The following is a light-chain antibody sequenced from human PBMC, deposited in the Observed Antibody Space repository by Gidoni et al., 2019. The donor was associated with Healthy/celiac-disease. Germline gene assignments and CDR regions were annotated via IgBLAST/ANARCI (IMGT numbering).Light chain of an antibody. V-gene: IGKV3-20*01. Sequence: IVLTQSPGTLSLSPGERATLSCRASQSVSSSYLAWYQQKPGQAPRLLIYGASSRATGIPDRFSGSGSGTDFTLTISRLEPEDFAVYYCQHLGTFGPGTKVDIK. CDR3: QHLGT. J-gene: IGKJ3*01. CDR2: GAS. CDR1: QSVSSSY.